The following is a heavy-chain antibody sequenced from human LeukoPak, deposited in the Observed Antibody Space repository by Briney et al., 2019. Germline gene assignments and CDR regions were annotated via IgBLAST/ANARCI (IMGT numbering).Heavy chain of an antibody. CDR1: GYSINNGYY. D-gene: IGHD5-24*01. Sequence: SETLSLTCTVSGYSINNGYYWGWMRQPPGKGLEWIGSIYHSGSTYYKPSLKSRVTISVDTSKNQFSLKLSSVTAADTAVYYCARGPGKRWLQFRHYFDYWGQGTLVTVSS. CDR2: IYHSGST. V-gene: IGHV4-38-2*02. J-gene: IGHJ4*02. CDR3: ARGPGKRWLQFRHYFDY.